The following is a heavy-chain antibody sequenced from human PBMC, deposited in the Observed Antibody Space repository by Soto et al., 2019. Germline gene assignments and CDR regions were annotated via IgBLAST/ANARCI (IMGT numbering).Heavy chain of an antibody. CDR2: INGDGSGT. Sequence: EVQLVESGGGLVQPGGSLRLSCAASGFTFSGSWMHWVRQAPGKGLVWVSRINGDGSGTSYADFVKGRFTISRDDAKNTLFLQMIGLRAEDMAVYYCARGIFGSGTANDYWGQGTRVTVSS. J-gene: IGHJ4*02. CDR1: GFTFSGSW. V-gene: IGHV3-74*01. CDR3: ARGIFGSGTANDY. D-gene: IGHD3-10*01.